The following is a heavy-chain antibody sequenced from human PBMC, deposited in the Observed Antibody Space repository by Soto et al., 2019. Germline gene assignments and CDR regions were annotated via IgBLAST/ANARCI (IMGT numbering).Heavy chain of an antibody. V-gene: IGHV1-2*02. CDR2: FNPNSGGT. D-gene: IGHD3-22*01. CDR1: GYLFTGYY. J-gene: IGHJ5*02. Sequence: QVPLVQSGAEVKKPGTSVKVSCKASGYLFTGYYMHWLRHAPGQGLEWMGWFNPNSGGTKYAQKFQGRVTMTNETSINTAYVELSGLLSDDTAVHSCARGDFASSANSYTVWVDPWGPGTLVTV. CDR3: ARGDFASSANSYTVWVDP.